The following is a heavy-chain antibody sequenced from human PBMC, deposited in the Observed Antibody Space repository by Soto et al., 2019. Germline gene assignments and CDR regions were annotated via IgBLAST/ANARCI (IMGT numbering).Heavy chain of an antibody. D-gene: IGHD2-2*01. V-gene: IGHV4-61*01. J-gene: IGHJ6*02. CDR1: GDSVISGSYY. CDR3: ERMLVPQEHKTTCFDP. CDR2: IYYSGST. Sequence: PSETLSLTCTVSGDSVISGSYYWSWIRQPPGKGLEWIGNIYYSGSTNYNPALKSRVTMSIDTPKNQFSLRLNSMTAADTAVYYCERMLVPQEHKTTCFDPWGQGTTVTVSS.